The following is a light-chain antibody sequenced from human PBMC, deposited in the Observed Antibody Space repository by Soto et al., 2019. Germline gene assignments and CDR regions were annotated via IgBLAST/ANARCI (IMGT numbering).Light chain of an antibody. J-gene: IGLJ1*01. Sequence: QSALTQPASVSRSPGQSITISCTGTSSDVGGYNYVSWFQQHPGKAPKLMIYEVSNRPSGISNRFSGSKSGNTASLTISGLQAEDEADYYCSSYTSTTTLEVFGTGTKVTVL. V-gene: IGLV2-14*01. CDR2: EVS. CDR3: SSYTSTTTLEV. CDR1: SSDVGGYNY.